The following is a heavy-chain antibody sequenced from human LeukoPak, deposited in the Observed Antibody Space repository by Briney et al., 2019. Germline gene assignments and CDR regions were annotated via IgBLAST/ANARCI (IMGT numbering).Heavy chain of an antibody. CDR3: ARSDYGDYGGGYFDY. D-gene: IGHD4-17*01. CDR1: GGSISSYY. Sequence: PSETLSLTCTVSGGSISSYYWSWIRQPPGKGLEWIGYIYYSGSTNYNPSLKSRVTISVDTSKNQFSLKLSSVTAADTAVYYCARSDYGDYGGGYFDYWGQGTLVTVSS. J-gene: IGHJ4*02. CDR2: IYYSGST. V-gene: IGHV4-59*01.